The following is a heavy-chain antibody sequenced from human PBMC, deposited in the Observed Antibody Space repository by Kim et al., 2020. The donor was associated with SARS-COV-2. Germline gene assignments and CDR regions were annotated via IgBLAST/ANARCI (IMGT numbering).Heavy chain of an antibody. CDR1: GGSLSSSSYY. V-gene: IGHV4-39*01. Sequence: SETLSLTCTVSGGSLSSSSYYWGWIRQPPGKGLEGIGTTYYIGNTYYNPSLKSRVTISVDTSKNQFLLTLGSVTAADTAAYYCAGHQRYSSGWYVASYY. CDR3: AGHQRYSSGWYVASYY. CDR2: TYYIGNT. J-gene: IGHJ6*01. D-gene: IGHD6-19*01.